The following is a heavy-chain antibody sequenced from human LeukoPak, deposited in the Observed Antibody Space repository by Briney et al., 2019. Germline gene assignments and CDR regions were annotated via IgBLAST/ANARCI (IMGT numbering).Heavy chain of an antibody. CDR3: ARLTNPLDY. V-gene: IGHV4-61*01. J-gene: IGHJ4*02. CDR1: GGSVSSGSYY. Sequence: PSETLSLTCTVSGGSVSSGSYYWSWIRQPPGKGLEWIGYIYYSGSTNYNPSLKSRVTISVDTSKNQFSLKLSSVTAADTAVYYCARLTNPLDYWGQGTLVTVSS. CDR2: IYYSGST. D-gene: IGHD1/OR15-1a*01.